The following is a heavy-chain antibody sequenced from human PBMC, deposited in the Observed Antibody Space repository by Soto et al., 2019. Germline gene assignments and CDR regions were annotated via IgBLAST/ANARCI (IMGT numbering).Heavy chain of an antibody. J-gene: IGHJ4*02. D-gene: IGHD2-15*01. V-gene: IGHV4-4*07. CDR1: GGSISNYY. CDR2: IYTGGST. Sequence: PSETLSLTYTVSGGSISNYYWSWIRQPAGKGLEWIGRIYTGGSTNYNPSLKSRVTMSTDTSKNQFSLRLTSVTAADTAVYYCARASVGPPGGGSWIMPFDYWGQGALVTVSS. CDR3: ARASVGPPGGGSWIMPFDY.